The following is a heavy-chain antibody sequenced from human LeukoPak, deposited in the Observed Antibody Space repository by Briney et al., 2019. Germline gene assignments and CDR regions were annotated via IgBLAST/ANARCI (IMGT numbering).Heavy chain of an antibody. D-gene: IGHD3-3*01. J-gene: IGHJ5*02. CDR3: ARADSIFGAPGQDPFDP. Sequence: ASVKVSFKASAYTFTGYYMHWVRQAPGQGLEWMGRLNPNSGGTNFAQKFKDRVTMIRDTSINTAYMELSSLTSDDPAVYYCARADSIFGAPGQDPFDPWGQGTLVTVSS. CDR1: AYTFTGYY. CDR2: LNPNSGGT. V-gene: IGHV1-2*02.